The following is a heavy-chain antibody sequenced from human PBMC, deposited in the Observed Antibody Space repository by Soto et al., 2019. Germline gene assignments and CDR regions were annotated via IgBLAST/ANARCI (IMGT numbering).Heavy chain of an antibody. D-gene: IGHD4-17*01. CDR2: IYYSGST. CDR1: GGSISSGDYY. CDR3: AREGHYEGNWFDP. J-gene: IGHJ5*02. V-gene: IGHV4-30-4*01. Sequence: PSETLSLTCTVSGGSISSGDYYWSWIRQPPGKGLEWIGYIYYSGSTYYNPSLKSRVTISVDTSKNQFSLKLSSVTAADTAVYYCAREGHYEGNWFDPWGQGTLVTVSS.